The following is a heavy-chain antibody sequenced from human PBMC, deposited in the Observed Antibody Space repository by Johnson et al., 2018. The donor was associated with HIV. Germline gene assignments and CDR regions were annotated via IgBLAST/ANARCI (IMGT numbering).Heavy chain of an antibody. CDR3: AELPGFGDYDDGALDI. Sequence: EQLVESGGDLVQPGGSLRLSCAASGFTFHDYGMSWVRQAPGKGLEWVSGINWNGDSTDYADSVKGRFTVSRDSAKNSLYLQMKSLRAEDTAVYYCAELPGFGDYDDGALDIWGQGTMVTVSS. CDR1: GFTFHDYG. CDR2: INWNGDST. V-gene: IGHV3-20*04. D-gene: IGHD4-17*01. J-gene: IGHJ3*02.